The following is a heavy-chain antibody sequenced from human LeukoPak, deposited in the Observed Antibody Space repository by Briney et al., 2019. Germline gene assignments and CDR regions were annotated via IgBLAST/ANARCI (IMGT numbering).Heavy chain of an antibody. J-gene: IGHJ3*01. D-gene: IGHD5-24*01. V-gene: IGHV3-23*01. CDR3: AKDIQLSA. Sequence: GGPLRLSCAASGFTFTSCAMSWVRQAPGKGLEWVSLIASSGRNTYYTDSVRGRFTISRDNSKKTLSLQMNSLRVEDTAIYYCAKDIQLSAWGRGTMVTVSS. CDR2: IASSGRNT. CDR1: GFTFTSCA.